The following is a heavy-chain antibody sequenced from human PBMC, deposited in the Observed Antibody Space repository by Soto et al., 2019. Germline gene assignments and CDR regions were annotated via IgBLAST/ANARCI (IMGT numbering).Heavy chain of an antibody. J-gene: IGHJ4*02. V-gene: IGHV4-34*01. Sequence: QVQLQQWGAGLLKPSETLSLTCAVYGGSFSGYYWCWIRQPPGKGLEWIGEINHSGSTNYNPSLKSRVIKSVDTSKNQFSLQLSSVTAADTAVYYCARGLGYDILPGYSPYYFDYWGQGTLVTVSS. CDR1: GGSFSGYY. CDR3: ARGLGYDILPGYSPYYFDY. D-gene: IGHD3-9*01. CDR2: INHSGST.